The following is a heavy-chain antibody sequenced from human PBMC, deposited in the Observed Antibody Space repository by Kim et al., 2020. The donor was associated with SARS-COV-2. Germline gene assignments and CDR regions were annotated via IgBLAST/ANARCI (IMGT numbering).Heavy chain of an antibody. D-gene: IGHD6-19*01. V-gene: IGHV4-39*01. J-gene: IGHJ4*02. Sequence: SETLSLTCTVSGGSISSSSYYWGWIRQPPGKGLEWIGSIYYSGSTYYNPSLKSRVTISVDTSKNQFSLKLSSVTAADTAVYYCARSYSSGWYPPWGYWGQGTLVTVSS. CDR1: GGSISSSSYY. CDR2: IYYSGST. CDR3: ARSYSSGWYPPWGY.